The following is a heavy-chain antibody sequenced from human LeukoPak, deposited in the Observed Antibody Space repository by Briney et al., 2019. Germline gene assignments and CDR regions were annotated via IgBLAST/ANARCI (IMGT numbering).Heavy chain of an antibody. CDR2: IRSKTDGGSI. V-gene: IGHV3-15*01. CDR1: GFTFSSYG. Sequence: GGSLRLSCAASGFTFSSYGMHWVRQAPGKGLEWVGRIRSKTDGGSIEYGAPVKGRFNISRDDSKNTLDLQMNNLTTEDTAVYYCTTGRVLWGQGTLVIGSS. J-gene: IGHJ4*02. CDR3: TTGRVL.